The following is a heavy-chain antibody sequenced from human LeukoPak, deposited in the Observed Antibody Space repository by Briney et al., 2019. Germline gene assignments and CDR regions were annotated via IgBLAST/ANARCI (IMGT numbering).Heavy chain of an antibody. CDR3: ARGFRDSSSWYYYYYMDV. CDR1: GGTFSSYA. J-gene: IGHJ6*03. CDR2: IIPIFGTA. D-gene: IGHD6-13*01. Sequence: ASVKVSCKASGGTFSSYAISWVRQAPGQGLEWMGGIIPIFGTANYAQKFQGRVTITADESTSTAYMELSRLRSEDTAVYYCARGFRDSSSWYYYYYMDVWGKGTTVTVSS. V-gene: IGHV1-69*13.